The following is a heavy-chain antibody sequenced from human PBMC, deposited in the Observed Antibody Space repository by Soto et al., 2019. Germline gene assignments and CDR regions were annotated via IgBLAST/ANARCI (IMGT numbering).Heavy chain of an antibody. V-gene: IGHV3-7*01. Sequence: GGSLRLSCAASGFTFSSYWMSWVRQAPGKGLEWVANIKQDGSEKYYVDSVKGRFTISRDNAKNSLYLQMNSLRAEDTAVYYCARVNSHIYDYSNYFDYWGQGTLVTVSS. CDR2: IKQDGSEK. D-gene: IGHD4-4*01. CDR3: ARVNSHIYDYSNYFDY. J-gene: IGHJ4*02. CDR1: GFTFSSYW.